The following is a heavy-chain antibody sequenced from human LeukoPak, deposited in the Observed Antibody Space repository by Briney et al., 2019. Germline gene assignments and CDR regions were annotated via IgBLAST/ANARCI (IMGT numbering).Heavy chain of an antibody. CDR2: ISGSGGST. CDR1: GFTFSSYA. CDR3: AKGDGYGDYSWFDP. J-gene: IGHJ5*02. V-gene: IGHV3-23*01. D-gene: IGHD4-17*01. Sequence: GGSLRLSCAASGFTFSSYAMSWVRQAPGKGLEWVSAISGSGGSTYYADSVKGRLTISRDNSKNTLYLQMNSLRAEDTAVYYCAKGDGYGDYSWFDPWGQGTLVTVSS.